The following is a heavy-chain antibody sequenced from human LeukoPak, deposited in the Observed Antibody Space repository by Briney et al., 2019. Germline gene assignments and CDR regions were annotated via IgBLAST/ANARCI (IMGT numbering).Heavy chain of an antibody. V-gene: IGHV3-33*01. D-gene: IGHD5-18*01. CDR1: GFTFSSYG. CDR2: IWYDGSNK. CDR3: ARQGGYSYDYFDY. Sequence: GGSLRLSCAASGFTFSSYGMHWVRQAPGKGLEWVAVIWYDGSNKYYADSVKGRFTISRDNSKNTLYLQMNSLRAEDTVVYYCARQGGYSYDYFDYWGQGTLVTVSS. J-gene: IGHJ4*02.